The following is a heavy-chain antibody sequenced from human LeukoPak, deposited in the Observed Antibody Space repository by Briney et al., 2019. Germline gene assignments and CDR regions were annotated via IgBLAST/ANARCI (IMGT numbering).Heavy chain of an antibody. CDR1: GFTFSSYG. CDR2: ISYDGSNK. Sequence: GGSLRLSCAASGFTFSSYGMHWVRQAPGKGLEWVAVISYDGSNKYYADSVKGRFTISRGNSKNTLYLQMNSLRAEDTAVYYCAKDRSGSYSFDYWGQGTLVTVSS. J-gene: IGHJ4*02. D-gene: IGHD1-26*01. V-gene: IGHV3-30*18. CDR3: AKDRSGSYSFDY.